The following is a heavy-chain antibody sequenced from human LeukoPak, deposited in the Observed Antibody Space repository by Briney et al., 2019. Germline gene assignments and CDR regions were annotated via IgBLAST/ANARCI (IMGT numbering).Heavy chain of an antibody. CDR1: GFYFRDYG. V-gene: IGHV3-30*18. CDR3: AKDRCSGGIGCYYYYMDV. CDR2: TSHDGSNK. D-gene: IGHD2-15*01. Sequence: GGSLRLSCAASGFYFRDYGMHWVRQAPGKGLEWVAITSHDGSNKYYADSVKGRFTISRDNSKNTLYLEINSLTPEDTAVYYCAKDRCSGGIGCYYYYMDVWGKGTTVTISS. J-gene: IGHJ6*03.